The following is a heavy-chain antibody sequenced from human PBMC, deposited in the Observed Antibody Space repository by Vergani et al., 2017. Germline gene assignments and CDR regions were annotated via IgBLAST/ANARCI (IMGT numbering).Heavy chain of an antibody. V-gene: IGHV4-4*07. CDR3: AREYSSSVGFLAY. Sequence: QVQLRESGPGLVKPSETLSLTCIVSGRSISPYYWSWIRQPAGKGLEWIGRIYTSESTNYNPSLKSRVTMSVDTSKNQFSLKLSSVTAADTAVYYCAREYSSSVGFLAYWGQGTLVTVSS. J-gene: IGHJ4*02. CDR1: GRSISPYY. CDR2: IYTSEST. D-gene: IGHD6-6*01.